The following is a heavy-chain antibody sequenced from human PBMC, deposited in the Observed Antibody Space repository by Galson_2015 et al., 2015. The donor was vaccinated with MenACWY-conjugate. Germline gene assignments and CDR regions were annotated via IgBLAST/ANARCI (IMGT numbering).Heavy chain of an antibody. V-gene: IGHV3-9*01. CDR3: AKDYTWDVTSMGSGLDV. D-gene: IGHD3-10*01. Sequence: SLRLSCAASGFTFDDYAMHWVRQAPGKGLEWVSGISWNSANTGYADSVKGRFTISRDNAKNSLYLQMNSLRAEDTAVYYCAKDYTWDVTSMGSGLDVWGQGTTVTVSS. J-gene: IGHJ6*02. CDR1: GFTFDDYA. CDR2: ISWNSANT.